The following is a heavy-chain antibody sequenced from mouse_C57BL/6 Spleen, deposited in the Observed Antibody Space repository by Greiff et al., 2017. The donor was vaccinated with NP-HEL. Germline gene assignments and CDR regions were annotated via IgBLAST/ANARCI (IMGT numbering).Heavy chain of an antibody. J-gene: IGHJ1*03. CDR3: ARGDSNYDWYFDV. Sequence: QVQLQQSGAELVKPGASVKISCKASGYAFSSYWMNWVKQRPGKGLEWIGQIYPGDGDTNYNGKFKGKATLTADKSSSTAYMQLSSLTSEDSAVYFCARGDSNYDWYFDVWGTGTTVTVSS. CDR2: IYPGDGDT. CDR1: GYAFSSYW. D-gene: IGHD2-5*01. V-gene: IGHV1-80*01.